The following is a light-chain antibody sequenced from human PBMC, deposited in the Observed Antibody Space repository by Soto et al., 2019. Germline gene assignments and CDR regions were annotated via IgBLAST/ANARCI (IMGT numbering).Light chain of an antibody. J-gene: IGKJ4*01. CDR1: QGISSY. CDR3: QQYYSYPLT. CDR2: AAS. V-gene: IGKV1-8*01. Sequence: IQMTQSPSSFSASTGDRVTITCRASQGISSYLAWYQQKPGKAPKLLIYAASTLQSGVPSRFSGSGSGTDFTLTISCLQSEDFATYYCQQYYSYPLTFGGGTKVDIK.